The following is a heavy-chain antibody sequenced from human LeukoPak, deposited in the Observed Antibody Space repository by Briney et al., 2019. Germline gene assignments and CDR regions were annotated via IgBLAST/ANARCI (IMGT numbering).Heavy chain of an antibody. Sequence: GGSLRLSCAASGFTFSSYWMTWVRQAPGKGLEWVANIKQDGSEKYYVDSVKGRFTISRDNSKNTLYLQMNSLRAEDTAVYYCAKDGPLRHSSGYRFDYWGQGTLVTVSS. J-gene: IGHJ4*02. V-gene: IGHV3-7*01. D-gene: IGHD3-22*01. CDR2: IKQDGSEK. CDR3: AKDGPLRHSSGYRFDY. CDR1: GFTFSSYW.